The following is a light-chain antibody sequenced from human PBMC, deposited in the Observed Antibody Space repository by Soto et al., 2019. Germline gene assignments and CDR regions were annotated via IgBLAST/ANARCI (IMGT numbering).Light chain of an antibody. V-gene: IGLV4-69*01. CDR1: SGHNSYA. J-gene: IGLJ2*01. CDR3: QTWGTGIVV. CDR2: LSSDGSH. Sequence: QLVLTQSPSASASLGASVKLTCTLSSGHNSYAIAWHQQQPEKGPRYLMKLSSDGSHRKGGVIPDRFSGSSSGAERYLTISRLQSEDDDYYYCQTWGTGIVVFGGGTKLTVL.